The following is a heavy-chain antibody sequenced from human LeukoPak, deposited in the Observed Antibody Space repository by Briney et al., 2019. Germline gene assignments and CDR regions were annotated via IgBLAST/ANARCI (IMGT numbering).Heavy chain of an antibody. V-gene: IGHV4-59*01. CDR1: SGDSMSNYY. CDR2: IYHSGAT. CDR3: ARKSPTSGSYGWYFDY. D-gene: IGHD1-26*01. Sequence: SETLSLTCTVSSGDSMSNYYWTWIRQPPGKGLEWIGYIYHSGATNYNPSLRSRVTISVDTSNNQFSLNLRSVTAADTAIYYCARKSPTSGSYGWYFDYWGQGALVTVSS. J-gene: IGHJ4*02.